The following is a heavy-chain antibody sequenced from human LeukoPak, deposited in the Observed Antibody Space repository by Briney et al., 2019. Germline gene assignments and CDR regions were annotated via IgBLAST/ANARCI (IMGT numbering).Heavy chain of an antibody. D-gene: IGHD5-24*01. CDR3: ARETGHGYNWMGY. CDR1: GGTFSSYA. J-gene: IGHJ4*02. CDR2: IIPLFGTA. V-gene: IGHV1-69*13. Sequence: VASVTVSCKASGGTFSSYAISWVRQAPGQGLEWMGGIIPLFGTANSAQKFQGRVTITADESTSTAYMELSSLRSEDTAVYYCARETGHGYNWMGYWGQGTLVTVSS.